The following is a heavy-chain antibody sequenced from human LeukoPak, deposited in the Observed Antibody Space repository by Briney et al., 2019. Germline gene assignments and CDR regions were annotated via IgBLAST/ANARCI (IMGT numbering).Heavy chain of an antibody. J-gene: IGHJ4*02. D-gene: IGHD3-22*01. Sequence: PSETLSLTCTVAGGSISSYYWSWIRQPPGKRLEWIGYIYYSGSTNYNPSLKSRVTISVDTSKNQFSLKLSSVTAADTAVYYCAREARAEYYYDSSGYYDRGYFDYWGQGTLVTVSS. CDR1: GGSISSYY. CDR3: AREARAEYYYDSSGYYDRGYFDY. CDR2: IYYSGST. V-gene: IGHV4-59*01.